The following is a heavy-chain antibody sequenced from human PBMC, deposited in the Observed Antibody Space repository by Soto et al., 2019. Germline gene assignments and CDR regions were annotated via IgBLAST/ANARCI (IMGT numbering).Heavy chain of an antibody. D-gene: IGHD2-21*02. CDR1: GYTFTSYY. V-gene: IGHV1-46*01. Sequence: ASVKVSCKASGYTFTSYYVHWVRQAPGQGLEWMGIINPSGGSTSYAQKFQGRVTMTRDTSTSTVYMELSSLRSEDTAVYYCARDTMSYCGGDCSHYYYYYGMDVWGQGTTVTVS. CDR2: INPSGGST. CDR3: ARDTMSYCGGDCSHYYYYYGMDV. J-gene: IGHJ6*02.